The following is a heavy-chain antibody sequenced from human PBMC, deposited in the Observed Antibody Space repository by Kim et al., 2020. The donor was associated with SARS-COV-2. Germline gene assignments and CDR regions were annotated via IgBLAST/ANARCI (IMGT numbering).Heavy chain of an antibody. CDR2: IIPIFGTA. J-gene: IGHJ4*02. D-gene: IGHD3-10*01. CDR3: ASSLETMEGFDY. Sequence: SVKVSCKASGGTFSSYAISWVRQAPGQGLEWMGGIIPIFGTANYAQKFQGRVTITADESTSTAYMELSSLRSEDTAVYYCASSLETMEGFDYWGQGTLVTVSS. CDR1: GGTFSSYA. V-gene: IGHV1-69*13.